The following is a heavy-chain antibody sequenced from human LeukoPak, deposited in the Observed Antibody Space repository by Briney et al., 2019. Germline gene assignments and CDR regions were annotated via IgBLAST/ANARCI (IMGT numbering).Heavy chain of an antibody. CDR1: GFNFNEHY. J-gene: IGHJ4*02. D-gene: IGHD1-14*01. Sequence: GGSLRLSCSASGFNFNEHYMSWIRQAPGKGLERLSYISSTGSTTYSADSVKGRFTISRDNAKNSLFLQLNYVTAEDTAVYYCARPHFVTNYFDSWGQGTLVTVSS. V-gene: IGHV3-11*04. CDR3: ARPHFVTNYFDS. CDR2: ISSTGSTT.